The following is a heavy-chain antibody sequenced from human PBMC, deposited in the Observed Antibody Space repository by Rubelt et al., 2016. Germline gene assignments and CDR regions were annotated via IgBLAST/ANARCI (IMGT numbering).Heavy chain of an antibody. Sequence: QVQLVQSGAEVKKPGASVKVSCKASGYTFTSYYMHWVRQAPGQGLEWMGIINPSGGSTSYAQKVQGRVTMTRDTSTSTVYMGLSSLRSEDTAVYYCARTKTVEMATITLAYWGQGTLVTVSS. CDR2: INPSGGST. CDR3: ARTKTVEMATITLAY. V-gene: IGHV1-46*01. CDR1: GYTFTSYY. J-gene: IGHJ4*02. D-gene: IGHD5-24*01.